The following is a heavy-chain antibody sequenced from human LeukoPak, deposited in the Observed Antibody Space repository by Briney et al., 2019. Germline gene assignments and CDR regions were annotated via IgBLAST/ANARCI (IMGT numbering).Heavy chain of an antibody. CDR2: IYYSGST. CDR3: ARVRPHYYYYGMDV. J-gene: IGHJ6*02. D-gene: IGHD3-10*01. Sequence: PSQTLSLTCTVSGGSISSGVYYWSWIRQHPGEGLEWIGYIYYSGSTYYNPSLKSRVTISVDTSKNQFSLKLSSVTAADTAVYYCARVRPHYYYYGMDVWGQGTTVTVSS. V-gene: IGHV4-31*03. CDR1: GGSISSGVYY.